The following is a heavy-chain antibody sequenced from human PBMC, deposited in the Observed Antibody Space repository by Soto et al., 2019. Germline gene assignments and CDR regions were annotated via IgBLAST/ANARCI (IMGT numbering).Heavy chain of an antibody. J-gene: IGHJ4*02. CDR1: GCTFGSDT. V-gene: IGHV3-48*02. CDR2: ISSSSFTL. Sequence: PGEALSLSWAASGCTFGSDTMNWGRQAPGKGLEWVSSISSSSFTLYYADSVKGRFSISRDNAKNSLYLQMNSLRDEDTAVYYCATGHGWQPNWCQGT. D-gene: IGHD6-19*01. CDR3: ATGHGWQPN.